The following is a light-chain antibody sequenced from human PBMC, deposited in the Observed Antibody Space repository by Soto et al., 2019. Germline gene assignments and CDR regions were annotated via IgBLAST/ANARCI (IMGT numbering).Light chain of an antibody. V-gene: IGLV1-44*01. CDR3: ASWDDTMNGWV. CDR2: NKS. J-gene: IGLJ3*02. Sequence: QSVLTQPASASGTPGQRITISCSGSNSNIGSNNVNWYQHLPGTAPRVLIYNKSQRPSGVPDRFSGSKSGTSASLAISGLQAEDEADYYCASWDDTMNGWVFGGGTQLTVL. CDR1: NSNIGSNN.